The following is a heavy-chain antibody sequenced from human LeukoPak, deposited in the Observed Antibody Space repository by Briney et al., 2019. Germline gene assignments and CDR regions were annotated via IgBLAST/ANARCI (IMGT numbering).Heavy chain of an antibody. V-gene: IGHV1-18*01. CDR2: ISAYNGNT. CDR3: ARDPPDYYDSSGYSPFQH. CDR1: GYTFTSYG. Sequence: ASVKVSCKASGYTFTSYGISWVRQAPGQGLEWMGWISAYNGNTNYAQKLQGRVTMTTDTSTSTAYMELRSLRSDDTAVYYCARDPPDYYDSSGYSPFQHWGQGTLVTVSS. J-gene: IGHJ1*01. D-gene: IGHD3-22*01.